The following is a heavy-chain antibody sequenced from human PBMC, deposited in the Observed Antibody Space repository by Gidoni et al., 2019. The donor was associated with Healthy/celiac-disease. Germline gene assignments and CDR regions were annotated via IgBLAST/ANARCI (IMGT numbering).Heavy chain of an antibody. CDR3: ARVSPYEGGIDY. V-gene: IGHV3-7*04. CDR1: VFTFSSYW. D-gene: IGHD3-22*01. CDR2: IKQDGSEE. J-gene: IGHJ4*02. Sequence: EVQLVESGGGLVQPGGSLRLSCAASVFTFSSYWMSWVRQAPGKGLEWVANIKQDGSEEYYVDSVKGRFTISRDNAKNSLYLQMNSLRAEDTAVYYCARVSPYEGGIDYWGQGTLVTVSS.